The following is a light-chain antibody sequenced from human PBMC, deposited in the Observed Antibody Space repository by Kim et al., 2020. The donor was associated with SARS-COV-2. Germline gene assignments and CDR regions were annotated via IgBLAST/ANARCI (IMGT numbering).Light chain of an antibody. CDR3: NSRDSSGNLYV. Sequence: AWGQTVRITCQGDSLRSYYASWYQQKPGQAPVLVIYGKNNRHSGIPDRFSGSSSGNTASLTITGAQAEDEADYYCNSRDSSGNLYVFGTGTKVTVL. CDR2: GKN. J-gene: IGLJ1*01. CDR1: SLRSYY. V-gene: IGLV3-19*01.